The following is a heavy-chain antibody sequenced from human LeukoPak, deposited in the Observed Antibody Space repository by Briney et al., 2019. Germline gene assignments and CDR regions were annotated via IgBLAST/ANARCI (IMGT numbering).Heavy chain of an antibody. J-gene: IGHJ3*02. Sequence: PGGSLRLSCAASGFTFSSYWMSWVRQAPGKGLEWVANIKQDGSEKYYVDSVKGRFTISRDNAKNSLYLQMNSLRAEDTAVYYCARYPPDYYDSSGYYFTGAFDIWGQGTMVTVSS. D-gene: IGHD3-22*01. CDR3: ARYPPDYYDSSGYYFTGAFDI. V-gene: IGHV3-7*01. CDR2: IKQDGSEK. CDR1: GFTFSSYW.